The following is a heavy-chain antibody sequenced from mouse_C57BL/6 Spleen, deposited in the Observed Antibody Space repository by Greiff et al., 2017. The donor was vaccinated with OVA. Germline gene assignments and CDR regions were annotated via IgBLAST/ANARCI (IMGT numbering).Heavy chain of an antibody. J-gene: IGHJ4*01. CDR2: ISDSGST. CDR1: GYSITSGYD. Sequence: DVQLVESGPGMVKPSQSLSITCTVTGYSITSGYDWHWNRHFPGNILEWMGFISDSGSTNYNPSLQSRISITHDTSKNHFFLKLNSVTTEDTATYYSARGSNSLNYWGQGTSVTVSS. V-gene: IGHV3-1*01. D-gene: IGHD2-5*01. CDR3: ARGSNSLNY.